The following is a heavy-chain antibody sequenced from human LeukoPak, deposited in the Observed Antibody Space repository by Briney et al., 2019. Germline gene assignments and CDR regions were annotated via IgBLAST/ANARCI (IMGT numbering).Heavy chain of an antibody. D-gene: IGHD4-23*01. CDR1: GGSISSYY. V-gene: IGHV4-59*08. CDR2: IYYSGST. J-gene: IGHJ6*03. Sequence: KPSETLSLTCTVSGGSISSYYWSWIRQPPGKGLEGVGYIYYSGSTNYNPSLKSRVTISVDTSKNQFSLKLSSVTAADTAMYYCARNRVPTVVTPFGYYYYYMDVWGKGTTVTVSS. CDR3: ARNRVPTVVTPFGYYYYYMDV.